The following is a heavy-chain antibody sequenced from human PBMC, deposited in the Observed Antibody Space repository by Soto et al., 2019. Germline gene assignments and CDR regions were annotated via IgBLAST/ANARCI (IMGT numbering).Heavy chain of an antibody. J-gene: IGHJ6*02. Sequence: GGSLRLSCAASGFTFSSYGMHWVRQAPGKGLEWVAVIWYDGSNKYYADSVKGRFTISRDNSKNTLYLQMNSLRAEDTAVYYCASQIYYYYGMDVWGQGTTVTVSS. V-gene: IGHV3-33*01. CDR3: ASQIYYYYGMDV. CDR2: IWYDGSNK. CDR1: GFTFSSYG.